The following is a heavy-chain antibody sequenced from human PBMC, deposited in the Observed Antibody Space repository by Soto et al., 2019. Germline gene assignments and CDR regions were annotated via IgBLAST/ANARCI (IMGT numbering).Heavy chain of an antibody. CDR1: GYTFTSYG. J-gene: IGHJ4*02. CDR2: INTYDGNT. CDR3: ARVRITMIVGPVGVL. Sequence: QVQLVQSGAEVKKPGASVKVSCKASGYTFTSYGIAWVRQAPGQGLEWMGWINTYDGNTNYAQEFQGRVTMTTDTSTSTAYMELRSLRSDDTAVYYCARVRITMIVGPVGVLWGQGTLVTVSS. D-gene: IGHD3-22*01. V-gene: IGHV1-18*04.